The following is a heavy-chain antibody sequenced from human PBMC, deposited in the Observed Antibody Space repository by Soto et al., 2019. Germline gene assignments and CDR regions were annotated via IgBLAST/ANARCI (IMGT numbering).Heavy chain of an antibody. CDR3: ARDRGLGSGWYGWFDP. D-gene: IGHD6-19*01. Sequence: QVHLQESGPGLVKPSETLSLTCTVSGGSISSYFWSWIRQPPGKGLEWIGYIYYSESTNYNPSLKSRVTISVDTSKNQFSLKLSSVTAADTAVYYCARDRGLGSGWYGWFDPWGQGTLVTVSS. CDR2: IYYSEST. J-gene: IGHJ5*02. CDR1: GGSISSYF. V-gene: IGHV4-59*01.